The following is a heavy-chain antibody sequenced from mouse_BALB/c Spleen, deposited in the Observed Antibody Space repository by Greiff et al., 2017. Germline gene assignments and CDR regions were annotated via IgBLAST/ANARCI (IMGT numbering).Heavy chain of an antibody. CDR1: GYTFTSYW. V-gene: IGHV1S127*01. J-gene: IGHJ3*01. CDR2: IDPSNSET. CDR3: ASQSVYYDYDGLAY. D-gene: IGHD2-4*01. Sequence: VQLQQSGPELVRPGASVKMSCKASGYTFTSYWMHWVKQRPGQGLEWIGIIDPSNSETRLNQKFKDKATLNVDKSSNTAYMQLSSLTSEDSAVYSGASQSVYYDYDGLAYWGQGTLVTVSA.